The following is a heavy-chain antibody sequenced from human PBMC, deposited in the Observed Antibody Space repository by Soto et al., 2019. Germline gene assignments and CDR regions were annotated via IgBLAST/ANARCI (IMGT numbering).Heavy chain of an antibody. V-gene: IGHV1-18*01. Sequence: QVQLVQSGAEVKKPGASVKVSCKASGYTFTRYGFSWVRQAPGQRLEWMGWISGYNENPNYAQKFQGRVTLTTDTATSTAHMELRSLRSDDTALYYCARVIHGDYPEYWGQGPLITFSS. D-gene: IGHD4-17*01. CDR3: ARVIHGDYPEY. CDR2: ISGYNENP. CDR1: GYTFTRYG. J-gene: IGHJ4*02.